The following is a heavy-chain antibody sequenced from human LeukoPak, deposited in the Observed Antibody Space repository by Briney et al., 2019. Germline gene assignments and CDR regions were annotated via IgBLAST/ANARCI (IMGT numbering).Heavy chain of an antibody. CDR1: GFTVSSNY. J-gene: IGHJ4*02. Sequence: GGSLRLSCAASGFTVSSNYMGWVRQAPGKGLEWVSSFYRGGNIYYADSVKGRFTISRDNSKNTLYLQMNSLRAGDTAVYYCTRGDGYTYYFEDWGQGTLVTVSS. CDR3: TRGDGYTYYFED. V-gene: IGHV3-53*01. CDR2: FYRGGNI. D-gene: IGHD5-24*01.